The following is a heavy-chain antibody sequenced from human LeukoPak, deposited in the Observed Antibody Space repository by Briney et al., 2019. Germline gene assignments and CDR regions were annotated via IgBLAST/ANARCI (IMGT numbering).Heavy chain of an antibody. Sequence: SETLSLTCTVSGGSMSSYYWSWIRQPPGKGLEWIAYIFYSGSPNYNPSLKSRVTISVDTSKNQFSLKLSSVTAAVTAVYYCARHPPRDSSGNDAFDVWGQGTMVTVSS. J-gene: IGHJ3*01. CDR2: IFYSGSP. CDR1: GGSMSSYY. V-gene: IGHV4-59*08. D-gene: IGHD3-22*01. CDR3: ARHPPRDSSGNDAFDV.